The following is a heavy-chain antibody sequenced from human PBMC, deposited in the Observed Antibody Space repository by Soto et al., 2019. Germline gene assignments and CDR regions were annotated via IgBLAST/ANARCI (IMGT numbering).Heavy chain of an antibody. CDR1: GFTFADYA. V-gene: IGHV3-9*01. D-gene: IGHD2-2*01. CDR2: ISWNSGNI. J-gene: IGHJ3*01. CDR3: TKGASTSCFSAFDL. Sequence: DVQLVESGGGVVQPGRFLRLSCSASGFTFADYAMNRVRHATGKGLEWVSSISWNSGNIVYADSVRGRFTISRDNAKPSLHLQMNSLRAEDTALYYCTKGASTSCFSAFDLWGQGTMVTVSS.